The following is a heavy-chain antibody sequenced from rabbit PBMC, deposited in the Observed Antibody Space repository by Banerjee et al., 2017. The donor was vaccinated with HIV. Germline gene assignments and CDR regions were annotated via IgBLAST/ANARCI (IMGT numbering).Heavy chain of an antibody. Sequence: QSLEESGGDLVKPEGSLTLTCTASGFSFSNGYVMCWVRQAPGKGLEWIACIYAGSSGSTSYASWAKGRFTISRENTQNTLYLQLNSLTAADTASYFCARDLAGVIGWNFNLWGPGTLVTVS. J-gene: IGHJ4*01. CDR2: IYAGSSGST. V-gene: IGHV1S40*01. CDR3: ARDLAGVIGWNFNL. CDR1: GFSFSNGYV. D-gene: IGHD4-1*01.